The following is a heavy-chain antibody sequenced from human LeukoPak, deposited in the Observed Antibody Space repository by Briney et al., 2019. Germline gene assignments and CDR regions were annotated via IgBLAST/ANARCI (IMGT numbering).Heavy chain of an antibody. CDR3: AREDYYDSSGSGPMSYFDY. CDR2: IYYSGST. J-gene: IGHJ4*02. Sequence: SETLSLTCTVSGGSISSYYWSWIRQPPGKGLEWIGYIYYSGSTNYNPSLKSRVTISVDTSKNQFSLKLSSVTAADTAVYYCAREDYYDSSGSGPMSYFDYWGQGTLVTVSA. CDR1: GGSISSYY. D-gene: IGHD3-22*01. V-gene: IGHV4-59*01.